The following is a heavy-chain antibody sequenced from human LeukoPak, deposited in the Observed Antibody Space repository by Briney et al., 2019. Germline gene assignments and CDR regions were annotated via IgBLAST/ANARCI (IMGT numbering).Heavy chain of an antibody. CDR3: ARGRLNGNVDF. CDR2: MHPNSGDT. J-gene: IGHJ4*02. D-gene: IGHD1-20*01. CDR1: GYTFTGYD. V-gene: IGHV1-8*01. Sequence: SVKVSCRTSGYTFTGYDINWVRQAAGQGFEWMGWMHPNSGDTGYAHNLQGRITITRDSSTATVFMELSSLRSEDTAMYYCARGRLNGNVDFWGQGTLVTVSS.